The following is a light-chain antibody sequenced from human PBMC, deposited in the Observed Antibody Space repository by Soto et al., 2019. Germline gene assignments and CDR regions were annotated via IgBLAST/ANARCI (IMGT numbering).Light chain of an antibody. Sequence: QSVLTQPASVSGSPGQSITISCTGTSNDVGGYHYVSWYQQHPGKAPKLMIFDVTNRPSGVSNRFSGSKSGNTASLTISGLQAEDEADYYCTSYTSSITVVFGGGTKLTVL. V-gene: IGLV2-14*01. J-gene: IGLJ2*01. CDR1: SNDVGGYHY. CDR2: DVT. CDR3: TSYTSSITVV.